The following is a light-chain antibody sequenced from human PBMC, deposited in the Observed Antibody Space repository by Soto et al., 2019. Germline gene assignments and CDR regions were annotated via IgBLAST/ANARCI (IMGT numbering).Light chain of an antibody. Sequence: EIVLTQSPATLSLSPGESATLSCRASQSVSSNYLAWYQQEPGQAPRLLIYGASSRATGIPDRFSGSGSGTDFTLTISRLEPEDSAVYYCQQYGTSPLTFGGGTKVDIK. J-gene: IGKJ4*01. CDR3: QQYGTSPLT. CDR1: QSVSSNY. V-gene: IGKV3-20*01. CDR2: GAS.